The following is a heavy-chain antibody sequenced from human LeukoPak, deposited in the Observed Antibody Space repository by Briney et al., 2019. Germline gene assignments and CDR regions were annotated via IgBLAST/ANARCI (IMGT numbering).Heavy chain of an antibody. CDR2: ISGSGGST. Sequence: GGSLRLSCAASGFTFSSYAMSWVRQAPGKGLEWVSAISGSGGSTYYADSVKGRFTISRDNSKNTLYLQMNSLRAEDTAVYYCAKDAHTLIGGGVSSSSHPVFDYWGQGTLVTVSS. D-gene: IGHD6-6*01. J-gene: IGHJ4*02. CDR1: GFTFSSYA. V-gene: IGHV3-23*01. CDR3: AKDAHTLIGGGVSSSSHPVFDY.